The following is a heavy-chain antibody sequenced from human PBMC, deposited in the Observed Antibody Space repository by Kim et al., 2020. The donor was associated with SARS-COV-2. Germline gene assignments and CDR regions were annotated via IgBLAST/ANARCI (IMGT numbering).Heavy chain of an antibody. Sequence: SETLSLACSVSGASIRTFYWSWIRQSPGKGLEWIGYIYYDGGIDYNPSLKSRITISVDTSKNQFSLQLYSVTAADTAVYYCARHGYKSSWDFDFWGQGTPVIVSS. V-gene: IGHV4-59*08. CDR3: ARHGYKSSWDFDF. J-gene: IGHJ4*02. D-gene: IGHD6-13*01. CDR1: GASIRTFY. CDR2: IYYDGGI.